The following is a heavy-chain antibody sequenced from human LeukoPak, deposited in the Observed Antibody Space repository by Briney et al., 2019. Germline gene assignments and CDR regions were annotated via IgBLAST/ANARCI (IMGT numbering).Heavy chain of an antibody. CDR2: MSYNGNT. J-gene: IGHJ3*02. V-gene: IGHV4-59*11. D-gene: IGHD4-17*01. CDR1: GGSLSSHY. CDR3: ARDPTTVTKGLDM. Sequence: SETLSLTCSASGGSLSSHYWSWIRQSPGTGLEWIGYMSYNGNTNYNPSLKSRVNISVDTSKTQISLKLRSVTGADAAVYFCARDPTTVTKGLDMGGQGTMVTVLS.